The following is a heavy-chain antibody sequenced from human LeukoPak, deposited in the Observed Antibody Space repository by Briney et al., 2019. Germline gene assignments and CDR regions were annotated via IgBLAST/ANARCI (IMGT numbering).Heavy chain of an antibody. CDR1: GFTFSSYA. J-gene: IGHJ4*02. D-gene: IGHD3-22*01. CDR3: AKEQPNYYDSSGYSDYFDY. Sequence: GGSLRLSCAASGFTFSSYAMNWVRQAPGKGLEWVAFIRYDGSNKYYADSVKGRFTISRDNSKNTLYLQMNSLRAEDTAVYYCAKEQPNYYDSSGYSDYFDYWGQGTLVTVSS. V-gene: IGHV3-30*02. CDR2: IRYDGSNK.